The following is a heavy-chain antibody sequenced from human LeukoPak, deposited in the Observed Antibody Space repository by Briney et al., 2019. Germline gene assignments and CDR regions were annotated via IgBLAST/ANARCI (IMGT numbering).Heavy chain of an antibody. V-gene: IGHV4-59*11. Sequence: SETLSLTCIVSGGSISSHYWSWIRQPPGRGLEYIGYIYYSVSTDYNPSLKSRVTISLDTSKNQFSMNLSSVTAADTAVYYCARRSGVLDSRDSRYYFDHWGQGTLVTVSS. CDR2: IYYSVST. CDR3: ARRSGVLDSRDSRYYFDH. D-gene: IGHD3-22*01. CDR1: GGSISSHY. J-gene: IGHJ4*02.